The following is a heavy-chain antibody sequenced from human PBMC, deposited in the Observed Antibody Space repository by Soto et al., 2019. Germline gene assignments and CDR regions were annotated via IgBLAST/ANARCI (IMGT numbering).Heavy chain of an antibody. Sequence: EVQLAESGGGLVKPGGSLRLSCAASGVTFSSFSFNWVRQAPGKGLEWVSFILSSGASIYYADSVKGRFTISRYNAKNSLYLQMNSLKDEDTAVYYCARDSGEQRVRRGFYYYYMDVWGKGTTVTVSS. CDR1: GVTFSSFS. D-gene: IGHD6-6*01. J-gene: IGHJ6*03. CDR2: ILSSGASI. V-gene: IGHV3-21*01. CDR3: ARDSGEQRVRRGFYYYYMDV.